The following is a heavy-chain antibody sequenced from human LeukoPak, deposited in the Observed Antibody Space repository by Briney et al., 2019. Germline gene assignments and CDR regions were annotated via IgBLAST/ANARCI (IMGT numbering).Heavy chain of an antibody. CDR1: GFTFSSYW. V-gene: IGHV3-74*01. CDR2: INSEGSST. D-gene: IGHD5-18*01. J-gene: IGHJ6*02. CDR3: ARVLRGYSYGYYYYGMDV. Sequence: GGSLRLSCAASGFTFSSYWMHWVRQAPGKGLVWVSRINSEGSSTTYADSVKGRFTISRDNAKNTLYLQMNSLRAEDTAVYYCARVLRGYSYGYYYYGMDVWGQGTTVTVSS.